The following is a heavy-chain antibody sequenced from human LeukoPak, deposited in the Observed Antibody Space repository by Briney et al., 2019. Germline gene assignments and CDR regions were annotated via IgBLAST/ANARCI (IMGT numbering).Heavy chain of an antibody. CDR3: ARSYGGNLPDLKN. Sequence: SETLSLTCAVYGGSFSGYYWSWIRQPPGKGLEWIGEINHNGSTNYNPSLKSRVTISVDTSKNQFSLKLSSVTAADTAVYYCARSYGGNLPDLKNWGQGTLVTVSS. J-gene: IGHJ4*02. D-gene: IGHD4-23*01. CDR1: GGSFSGYY. CDR2: INHNGST. V-gene: IGHV4-34*01.